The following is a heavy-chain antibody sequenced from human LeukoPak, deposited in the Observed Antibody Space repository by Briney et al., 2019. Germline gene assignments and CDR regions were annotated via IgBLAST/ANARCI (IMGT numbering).Heavy chain of an antibody. D-gene: IGHD3-16*01. V-gene: IGHV3-23*01. J-gene: IGHJ4*02. CDR1: GFTFSSYA. CDR3: ARGPVITFGY. Sequence: GSLRLSCAASGFTFSSYAMNWVRQAPGKGLEWVSGINSSGGGTYYADSVKGRFTISRDNSKNTLYLQMNSLRAEDTAVYYCARGPVITFGYRGQGTLVTVSS. CDR2: INSSGGGT.